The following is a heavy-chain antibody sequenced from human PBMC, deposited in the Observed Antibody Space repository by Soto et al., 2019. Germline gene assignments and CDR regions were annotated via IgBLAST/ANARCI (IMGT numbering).Heavy chain of an antibody. CDR2: INPSGGST. J-gene: IGHJ6*02. V-gene: IGHV1-46*01. CDR1: GYTFTRYY. D-gene: IGHD1-26*01. Sequence: AAVKASCKACGYTFTRYYMHWVRQAPGQGLEWMGIINPSGGSTSYAQKFQGRVTMTRDTSTSTVYMELSSLRSEDTAVYYCATITVGATTSYYGMDVWG. CDR3: ATITVGATTSYYGMDV.